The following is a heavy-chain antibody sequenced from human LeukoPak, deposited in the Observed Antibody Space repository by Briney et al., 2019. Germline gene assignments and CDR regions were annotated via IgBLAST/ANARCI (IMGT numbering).Heavy chain of an antibody. Sequence: PSETLSLTCTVSGGSISSSSYYWGWIRQPPGKGLEWIGSIYYSGSTYYNPSLKSRVTISVDTSKNQFSLKLSSVTAADTAVYYCARSEWLFSRFDPWGQGILVTVSS. J-gene: IGHJ5*02. CDR1: GGSISSSSYY. D-gene: IGHD3-3*01. CDR2: IYYSGST. V-gene: IGHV4-39*07. CDR3: ARSEWLFSRFDP.